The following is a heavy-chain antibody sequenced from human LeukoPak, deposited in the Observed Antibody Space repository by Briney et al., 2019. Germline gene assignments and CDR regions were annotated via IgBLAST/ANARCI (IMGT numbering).Heavy chain of an antibody. Sequence: GGSLRLSCAASGFTFGNYRMTWVRQAPGKGLECVANIKQDGSEKYFLDSVKGRFTISRDNAKNSLYLQMNSLRAEDTAVYYCARDMSITTVRGVIILDAFDIWGQGTMVTVSS. V-gene: IGHV3-7*03. J-gene: IGHJ3*02. CDR1: GFTFGNYR. CDR3: ARDMSITTVRGVIILDAFDI. CDR2: IKQDGSEK. D-gene: IGHD3-10*01.